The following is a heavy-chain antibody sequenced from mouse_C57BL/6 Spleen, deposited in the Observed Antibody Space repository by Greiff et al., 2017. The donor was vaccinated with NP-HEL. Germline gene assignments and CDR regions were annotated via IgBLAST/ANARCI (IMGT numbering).Heavy chain of an antibody. CDR1: GFTFSDYY. D-gene: IGHD1-2*01. J-gene: IGHJ2*01. Sequence: DVKLVESGGGLVQPGGSLKLSCAASGFTFSDYYMYWVRQTPEKRLEWVAYISNGGGSTYYPDTVKGRFTISRDNAKNTLYLQMSRLKSEDTAMYYCARGGDGDYWGQGTTLTVSS. V-gene: IGHV5-12*01. CDR2: ISNGGGST. CDR3: ARGGDGDY.